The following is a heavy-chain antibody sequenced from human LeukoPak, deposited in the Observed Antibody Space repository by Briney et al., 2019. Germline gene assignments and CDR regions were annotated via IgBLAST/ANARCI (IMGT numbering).Heavy chain of an antibody. Sequence: GGSLRLSCTASGFTFSHHWMSWVRQAPGKGLEWVADMNQDVSEMYYVDSVKGRFTISRDNAKNSLYLQMNSLRAEDTAVYYCARDERGYSYGNYFDYWGQGTLVTVSS. CDR2: MNQDVSEM. J-gene: IGHJ4*02. D-gene: IGHD5-18*01. CDR1: GFTFSHHW. V-gene: IGHV3-7*01. CDR3: ARDERGYSYGNYFDY.